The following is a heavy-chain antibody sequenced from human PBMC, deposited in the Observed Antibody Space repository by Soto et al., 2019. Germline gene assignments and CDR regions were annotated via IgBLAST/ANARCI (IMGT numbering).Heavy chain of an antibody. Sequence: GGSLRLSCTASGFTFNTHWMHWVRQAPGKGLVWVSRIYFDGITTNYADSVKGRLTVSRDNAKNTVYLHVNTLRDEDTAVYYCARGGAMGADYWGQGTLVTVSS. D-gene: IGHD1-26*01. CDR1: GFTFNTHW. CDR3: ARGGAMGADY. CDR2: IYFDGITT. V-gene: IGHV3-74*01. J-gene: IGHJ4*02.